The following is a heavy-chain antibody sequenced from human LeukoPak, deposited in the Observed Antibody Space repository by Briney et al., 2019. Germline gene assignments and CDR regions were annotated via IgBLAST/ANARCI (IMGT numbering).Heavy chain of an antibody. D-gene: IGHD6-19*01. J-gene: IGHJ6*02. CDR3: ARGPSIAVAGPSYYYYGMDV. V-gene: IGHV4-34*01. Sequence: SETLSLTCAVSGGSFSGYYWSWIRQPPGKGLEWIGEINHSGNTNYNPSLKSRVTISVDTSKNQFSLKLSSVTAADTAVYYCARGPSIAVAGPSYYYYGMDVWGQGTTVTVSS. CDR2: INHSGNT. CDR1: GGSFSGYY.